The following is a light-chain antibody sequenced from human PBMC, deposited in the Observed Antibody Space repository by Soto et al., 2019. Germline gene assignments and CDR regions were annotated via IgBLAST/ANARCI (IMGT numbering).Light chain of an antibody. Sequence: QSVLTQPASVSGSPGQSITISCTGTSSDVGGYHYVSWYQQHPGKAPKLMIYEVINRPSGVSNRFSASKSGNTASPTISGLQAEDEADYYCSSYTSTSTYVFGTGTKVTVL. CDR3: SSYTSTSTYV. CDR1: SSDVGGYHY. J-gene: IGLJ1*01. CDR2: EVI. V-gene: IGLV2-14*01.